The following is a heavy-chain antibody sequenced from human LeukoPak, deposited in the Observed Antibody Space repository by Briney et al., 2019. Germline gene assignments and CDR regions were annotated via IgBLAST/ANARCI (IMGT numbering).Heavy chain of an antibody. CDR2: IEITGGST. Sequence: PGGSLRLSCEASGVTFSNYWMHWVRHAPGKGLVWVSHIEITGGSTNYADSVKGRFTISRDNTRNTLSLEMNNLRAEDTAIYYCAREKVVASQNSYYGMDIWGQGTTVTVSS. V-gene: IGHV3-74*01. CDR1: GVTFSNYW. CDR3: AREKVVASQNSYYGMDI. J-gene: IGHJ6*02. D-gene: IGHD2-15*01.